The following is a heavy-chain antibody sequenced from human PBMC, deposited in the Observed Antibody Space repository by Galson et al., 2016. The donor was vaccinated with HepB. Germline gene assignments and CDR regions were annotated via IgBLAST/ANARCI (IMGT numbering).Heavy chain of an antibody. J-gene: IGHJ3*02. CDR2: IYYSGNH. D-gene: IGHD2-15*01. CDR3: ASYYRGYCSGGSCYSVDAFDI. V-gene: IGHV4-59*01. Sequence: PPGKGLEWIGYIYYSGNHNYNPSLKSRVTISVDTSKNQFSLKLSSVTAADPAVYYCASYYRGYCSGGSCYSVDAFDIWGQGTMVTVSS.